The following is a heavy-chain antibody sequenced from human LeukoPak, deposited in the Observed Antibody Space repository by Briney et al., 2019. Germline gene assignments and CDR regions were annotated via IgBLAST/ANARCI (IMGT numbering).Heavy chain of an antibody. J-gene: IGHJ5*02. CDR1: GGSISSYY. CDR2: IYYSGST. D-gene: IGHD3-16*01. Sequence: SETLSLTCTVSGGSISSYYWSWIRQPPGKGLEWIGYIYYSGSTNYNPSLKSRVTISVDRSKNQFSLNLTSVTAADTAVYYCARRSQENGMITANNWFDPWGQGTLVTVSS. V-gene: IGHV4-59*08. CDR3: ARRSQENGMITANNWFDP.